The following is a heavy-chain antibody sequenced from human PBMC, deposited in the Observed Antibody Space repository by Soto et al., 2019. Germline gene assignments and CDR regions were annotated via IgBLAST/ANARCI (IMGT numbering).Heavy chain of an antibody. Sequence: EVQLVESGGGLVQPGGSLRLSCAASGFTFSTYWMHWIRQVPGKGLEWVSRINSDASHTYYADSVKGRFTISRDNAKNTLHLEMNSLRAEDTAVDYCVRDGHCITTICYGNWFDPWGQGTLVTVSS. J-gene: IGHJ5*02. V-gene: IGHV3-74*01. CDR1: GFTFSTYW. CDR3: VRDGHCITTICYGNWFDP. CDR2: INSDASHT. D-gene: IGHD2-2*01.